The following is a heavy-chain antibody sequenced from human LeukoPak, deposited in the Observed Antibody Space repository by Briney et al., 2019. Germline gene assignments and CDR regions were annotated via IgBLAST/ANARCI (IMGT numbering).Heavy chain of an antibody. CDR1: GFTFINAW. V-gene: IGHV3-7*01. Sequence: GGSLRLSCAASGFTFINAWMTWVRQAPGKGLEWVANIQQDGSEKYYVDSVKGRFIISRDNAKNSLYLQMNSLRAEDTAVYYCARVRKLRTRGVMDPLDYWGQGTLVTVSS. D-gene: IGHD3-10*01. CDR3: ARVRKLRTRGVMDPLDY. J-gene: IGHJ4*02. CDR2: IQQDGSEK.